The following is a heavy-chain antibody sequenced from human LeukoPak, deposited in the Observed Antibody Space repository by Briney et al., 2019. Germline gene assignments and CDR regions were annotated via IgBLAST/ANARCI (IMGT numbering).Heavy chain of an antibody. CDR2: IYPGDSDT. CDR3: ARRHCSSTSCYSNWFDP. V-gene: IGHV5-51*01. D-gene: IGHD2-2*01. Sequence: GESLKISCKGSGYSFTSYWIGWVRQMPGKGLEWMGIIYPGDSDTRYGPSFQGQVTISADKSISTAYLQWSSLKASDTAMYYCARRHCSSTSCYSNWFDPWGQGTLVTVSS. CDR1: GYSFTSYW. J-gene: IGHJ5*02.